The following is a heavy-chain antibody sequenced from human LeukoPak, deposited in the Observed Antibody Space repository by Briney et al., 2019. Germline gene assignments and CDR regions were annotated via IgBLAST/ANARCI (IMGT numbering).Heavy chain of an antibody. J-gene: IGHJ6*02. Sequence: GGSLRLSCAASGFTVDSNYLSWVRQAPGKGLEWVANIKQDGSEKYYVDSVKGRFTISRDNAKNSLYLQMNSLRAEDTAVYYCARWGKSINYYYYYGMDVWGQGTTVTVSS. CDR1: GFTVDSNY. CDR2: IKQDGSEK. V-gene: IGHV3-7*03. D-gene: IGHD5-24*01. CDR3: ARWGKSINYYYYYGMDV.